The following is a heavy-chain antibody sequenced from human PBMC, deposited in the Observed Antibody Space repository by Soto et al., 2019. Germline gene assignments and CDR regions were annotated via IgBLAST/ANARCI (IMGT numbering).Heavy chain of an antibody. V-gene: IGHV2-5*02. CDR1: GISLSTKEVG. CDR3: AHTSLKNGWAVDY. J-gene: IGHJ4*02. CDR2: IYWDGDQ. D-gene: IGHD6-19*01. Sequence: QITLKESGPTLVKPTQTLTLTCTFSGISLSTKEVGVGWIRQPPGKGLEWLALIYWDGDQRYRPSLRTRVTITKDTSKNQVFLTMANMDPVDTATYFCAHTSLKNGWAVDYWGQGTLVTVSS.